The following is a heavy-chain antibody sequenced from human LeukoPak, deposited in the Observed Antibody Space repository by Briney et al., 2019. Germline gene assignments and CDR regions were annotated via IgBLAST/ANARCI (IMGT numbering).Heavy chain of an antibody. CDR2: INPSSVGT. V-gene: IGHV1-2*02. J-gene: IGHJ6*02. Sequence: GASVTVSCKASGYTFTDYYMHWVRQAPGQGLEWMGWINPSSVGTNYAQKFQGRVTMTTDTSISTAYMEVSRLRSDDTAVYYCARVRIGQQLDKYYYYAMDVWGQGTTVTVSS. CDR3: ARVRIGQQLDKYYYYAMDV. D-gene: IGHD6-13*01. CDR1: GYTFTDYY.